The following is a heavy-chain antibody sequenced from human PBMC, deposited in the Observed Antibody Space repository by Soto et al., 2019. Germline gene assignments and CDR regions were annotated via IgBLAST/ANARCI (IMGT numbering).Heavy chain of an antibody. Sequence: ASVKVSCKASGYTFTSYYMHWVRQAPGQGLEWMGKINPSGGSTSYAQKFQGRVTMTRDTSTSTVYMELSSLRSEDTAVYYCARDRDYYDSSGSTSFDYWGQGTLVTVSS. D-gene: IGHD3-22*01. CDR3: ARDRDYYDSSGSTSFDY. CDR1: GYTFTSYY. J-gene: IGHJ4*02. CDR2: INPSGGST. V-gene: IGHV1-46*01.